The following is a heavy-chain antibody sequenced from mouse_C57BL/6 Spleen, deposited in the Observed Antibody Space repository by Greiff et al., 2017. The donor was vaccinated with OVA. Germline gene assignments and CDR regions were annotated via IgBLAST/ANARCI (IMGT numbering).Heavy chain of an antibody. Sequence: LVESGAELVRPGTSVKVSCKASGYAFTNYLIEWVKQRPGQGLEWIGVINPGSGGTNYNEKFKGKATLTADKSSSTAYMQLSSLTSEDSAVYFCARGGITTYYFDYWGQGTTLTVSS. CDR1: GYAFTNYL. CDR2: INPGSGGT. D-gene: IGHD2-4*01. V-gene: IGHV1-54*01. CDR3: ARGGITTYYFDY. J-gene: IGHJ2*01.